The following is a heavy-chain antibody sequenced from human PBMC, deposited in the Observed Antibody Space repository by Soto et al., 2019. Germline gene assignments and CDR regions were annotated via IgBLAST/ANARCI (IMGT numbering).Heavy chain of an antibody. CDR1: GGSISSYY. CDR2: IYYSWST. Sequence: PSETLSLTCTVSGGSISSYYWSWIRQPPGKGLEWIGYIYYSWSTNYNPSLKSRVTISVDTSKNQFSLKLSSVTAADTAVYYCARLRGFGGVIVKDYWGQGTLVTVSS. V-gene: IGHV4-59*12. CDR3: ARLRGFGGVIVKDY. J-gene: IGHJ4*02. D-gene: IGHD3-16*02.